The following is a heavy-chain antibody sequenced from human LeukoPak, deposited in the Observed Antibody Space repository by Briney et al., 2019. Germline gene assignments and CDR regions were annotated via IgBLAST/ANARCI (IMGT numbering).Heavy chain of an antibody. J-gene: IGHJ4*02. CDR3: ARGYYYDSSGYLLPVGFDY. Sequence: SQTLSLTCTVSGGSISSGDYYWSWIRQPPGTGLEWIGYIYYSGSTYYNPSLKSRVTISVDTSKNQFSLKLSSVTAADTAVYYCARGYYYDSSGYLLPVGFDYWGQGTLVTVSS. V-gene: IGHV4-30-4*01. CDR2: IYYSGST. CDR1: GGSISSGDYY. D-gene: IGHD3-22*01.